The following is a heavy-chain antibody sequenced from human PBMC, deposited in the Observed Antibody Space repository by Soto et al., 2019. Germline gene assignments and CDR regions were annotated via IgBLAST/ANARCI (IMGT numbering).Heavy chain of an antibody. CDR3: SHSPRGSSLFYY. V-gene: IGHV2-5*01. CDR1: GFALSTSGLG. Sequence: LTQPLTLTCTLSGFALSTSGLGVGWIRQPPGKALEWLALIYWNDDKRYSPSLKARLTITKDTSKNQVVLTMTNMDPVDTATYYSSHSPRGSSLFYYFGQEALVPV. CDR2: IYWNDDK. J-gene: IGHJ4*02. D-gene: IGHD3-10*01.